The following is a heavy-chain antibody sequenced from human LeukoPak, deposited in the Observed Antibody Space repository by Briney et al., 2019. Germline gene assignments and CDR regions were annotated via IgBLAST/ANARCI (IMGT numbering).Heavy chain of an antibody. CDR2: INHSGST. CDR3: ARASRELWSIDY. J-gene: IGHJ4*02. CDR1: GGSFSGYY. V-gene: IGHV4-34*01. D-gene: IGHD5-18*01. Sequence: SETLSLTCAVYGGSFSGYYWSWIRQPPRKGLEWIGEINHSGSTNYNPSLKSRVTISVDTSKNQFSLKLSSVTAADTAVYYCARASRELWSIDYWGQGTLVTVSS.